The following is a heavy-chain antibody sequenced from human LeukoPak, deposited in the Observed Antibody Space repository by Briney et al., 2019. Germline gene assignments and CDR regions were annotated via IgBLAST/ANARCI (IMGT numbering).Heavy chain of an antibody. D-gene: IGHD4-17*01. J-gene: IGHJ3*02. CDR1: GFTFNNYV. V-gene: IGHV3-64D*06. CDR3: VKSTVTNAFDI. CDR2: ISSNGDST. Sequence: PGGSLRLSCSASGFTFNNYVMHWVRQVPGKGLEYVSAISSNGDSTYYADSVKGRITISRDNSKNRLYLQMSSLRAEDTAVYYCVKSTVTNAFDIWGQGTMVTVSS.